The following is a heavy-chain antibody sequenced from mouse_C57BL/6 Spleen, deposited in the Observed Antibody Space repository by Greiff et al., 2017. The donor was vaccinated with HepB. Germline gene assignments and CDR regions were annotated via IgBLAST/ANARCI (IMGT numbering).Heavy chain of an antibody. V-gene: IGHV3-6*01. CDR2: ISYDGSN. D-gene: IGHD1-1*01. CDR1: GYSINSGYY. Sequence: ESGPGLVKPSQSLSLTCSVTGYSINSGYYWNWIRQFPGNKLEWMGYISYDGSNNYNPSLKNRISITRDTTKNQFFLKLNSVTTEDTATYYCARVVTTVVAPYYFDYWGQGTTLTVSS. J-gene: IGHJ2*01. CDR3: ARVVTTVVAPYYFDY.